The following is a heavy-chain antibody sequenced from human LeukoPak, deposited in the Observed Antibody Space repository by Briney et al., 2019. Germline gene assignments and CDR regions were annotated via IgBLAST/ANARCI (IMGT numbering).Heavy chain of an antibody. J-gene: IGHJ5*02. CDR2: IYYSGST. D-gene: IGHD4-17*01. CDR1: GGSISSSSYY. CDR3: ARPHTVTTTRAWFDP. Sequence: PSETLSLTCTVSGGSISSSSYYWGWIRQPPGKGLEWIGSIYYSGSTYYNPSLKSRVTISVDTSKNQFSLKLSSVTAADTAVYYCARPHTVTTTRAWFDPWGQGTLVTVSS. V-gene: IGHV4-39*01.